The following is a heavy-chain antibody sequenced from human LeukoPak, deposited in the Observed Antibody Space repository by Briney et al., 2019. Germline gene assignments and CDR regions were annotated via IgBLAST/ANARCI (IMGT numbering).Heavy chain of an antibody. V-gene: IGHV3-21*01. J-gene: IGHJ6*03. CDR1: GFTFSSYS. CDR2: ISSSSSYI. CDR3: ARNTPREDFWSGYWSYYYYYYMDV. D-gene: IGHD3-3*01. Sequence: PGGSLRLSCAASGFTFSSYSMNWVRQAPGKGLEWVSSISSSSSYIYYADSVKGRFTISRDNAKNSLYLQMNSLRAEDTAVYYCARNTPREDFWSGYWSYYYYYYMDVWGKGTTVTVSS.